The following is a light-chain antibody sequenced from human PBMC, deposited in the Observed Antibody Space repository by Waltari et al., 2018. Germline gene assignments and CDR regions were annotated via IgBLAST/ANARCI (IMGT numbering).Light chain of an antibody. V-gene: IGLV7-46*01. J-gene: IGLJ2*01. CDR3: LLNHPGARV. CDR1: AGAVTNTPY. Sequence: QAVVTQEPSLTVSPGGTVPLTCGSSAGAVTNTPYPYWFQQNPGQVPRTLIYDTNNKQSWTPARFSGSLLGGKAALTLSGAQPEDEADYYCLLNHPGARVFGGGTKLTVL. CDR2: DTN.